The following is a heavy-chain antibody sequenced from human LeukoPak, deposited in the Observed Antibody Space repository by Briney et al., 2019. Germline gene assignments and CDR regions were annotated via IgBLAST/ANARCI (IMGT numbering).Heavy chain of an antibody. V-gene: IGHV4-30-4*01. CDR3: ARGRYKDRGYSYGLIDY. CDR1: GGSISSGDYY. J-gene: IGHJ4*02. Sequence: SRTLSLTCTVSGGSISSGDYYWSWLRQPPGKGLEWIGYIYYSGSTYYNPSLKSRVTISVDTSKNQFSLKLSSVTAADTAVYYCARGRYKDRGYSYGLIDYWGQGTLVTVSS. CDR2: IYYSGST. D-gene: IGHD5-18*01.